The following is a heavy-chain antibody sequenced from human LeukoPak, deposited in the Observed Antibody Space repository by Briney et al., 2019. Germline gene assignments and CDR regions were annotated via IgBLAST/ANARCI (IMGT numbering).Heavy chain of an antibody. CDR1: GFTFSSYA. V-gene: IGHV3-30-3*01. CDR3: AREWLTGTGVDY. J-gene: IGHJ4*02. Sequence: GGSLRLSCAASGFTFSSYAMHWVRQAPGKGLEWVAVISYDGSNKYYADSVKGRFTISRDNAKNSLFLQMNSLRAEDTAVYYCAREWLTGTGVDYWGQGTLVTVSS. D-gene: IGHD1-20*01. CDR2: ISYDGSNK.